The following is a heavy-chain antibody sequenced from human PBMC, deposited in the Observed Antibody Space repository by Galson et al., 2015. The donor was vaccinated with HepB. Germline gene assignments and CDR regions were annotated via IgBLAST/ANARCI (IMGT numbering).Heavy chain of an antibody. CDR2: TYYRSKWYN. D-gene: IGHD3-10*02. CDR3: ARVVFRELLFDP. V-gene: IGHV6-1*01. CDR1: GDSVSSNSAA. J-gene: IGHJ5*02. Sequence: CAISGDSVSSNSAAWNRIRQSPSRGLEWLGRTYYRSKWYNDYAVSVKSRITINPDTSKNQFSLQLNSVTPEDTAVYYCARVVFRELLFDPWGQGTLVTVSS.